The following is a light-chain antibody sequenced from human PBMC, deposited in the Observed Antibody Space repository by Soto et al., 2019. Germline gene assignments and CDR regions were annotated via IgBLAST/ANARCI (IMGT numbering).Light chain of an antibody. J-gene: IGKJ1*01. Sequence: EIVLTQSPGTLSLSPGDRATLSCRASQSVSSSYLAWYQHKPGQAPRLLIYGASSRAPGIPDRFSGSGSGTDFTLTISRLEPEDFAVYYCQQYDTSPWTF. CDR1: QSVSSSY. CDR2: GAS. V-gene: IGKV3-20*01. CDR3: QQYDTSPWT.